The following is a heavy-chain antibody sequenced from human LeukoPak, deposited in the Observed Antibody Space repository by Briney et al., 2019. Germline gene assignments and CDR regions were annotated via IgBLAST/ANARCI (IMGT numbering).Heavy chain of an antibody. V-gene: IGHV3-15*01. CDR1: GFTFGNAW. J-gene: IGHJ6*02. Sequence: GGSLRLSCAASGFTFGNAWMSWVRQAPGKGLEWVGRIKSKTDGGTTDYAAPVKGRFTISRDDSKNTLYLQMNSLKTEDTAVYYCTTDQGADGMDVWGQGTTVTVSS. D-gene: IGHD4/OR15-4a*01. CDR3: TTDQGADGMDV. CDR2: IKSKTDGGTT.